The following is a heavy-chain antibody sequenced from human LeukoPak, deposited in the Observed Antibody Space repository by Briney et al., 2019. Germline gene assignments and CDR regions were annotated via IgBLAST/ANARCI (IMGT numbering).Heavy chain of an antibody. CDR1: GFTFSSYG. V-gene: IGHV3-30*02. CDR2: IRYDGSNK. Sequence: GGSLRLSCAASGFTFSSYGMHWVRQAPGKGLEWVAFIRYDGSNKYYADSVKGRFTISRDNSKNTLYLQMNSLRAEDTAVYYCAKSKADYYDSSGYYVFDYWGQGTLVTVSS. J-gene: IGHJ4*02. CDR3: AKSKADYYDSSGYYVFDY. D-gene: IGHD3-22*01.